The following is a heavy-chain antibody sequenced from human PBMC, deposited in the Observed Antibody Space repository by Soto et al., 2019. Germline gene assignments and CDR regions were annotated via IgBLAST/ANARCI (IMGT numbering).Heavy chain of an antibody. Sequence: QVPLVQSGAEVKKPGSSVKVSCKASGGTFSSYAISWVRQAPGQGLEWMGGIIPIFGTANYAQKFQGRVTITADESTSTAYMELSSLRSEDTAVYYCARDRGENYYDSSGFNYFDYWGQGTLVTVSS. CDR3: ARDRGENYYDSSGFNYFDY. D-gene: IGHD3-22*01. CDR1: GGTFSSYA. J-gene: IGHJ4*02. V-gene: IGHV1-69*01. CDR2: IIPIFGTA.